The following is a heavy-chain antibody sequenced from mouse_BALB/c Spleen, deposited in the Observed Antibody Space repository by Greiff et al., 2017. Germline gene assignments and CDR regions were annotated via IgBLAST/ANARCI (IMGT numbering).Heavy chain of an antibody. CDR1: GYTFTSYW. J-gene: IGHJ2*01. CDR2: INPSDSYT. D-gene: IGHD1-1*01. CDR3: TRATTVPYYFDY. Sequence: VQLQQPGAELVRPGASVKLSCKASGYTFTSYWINWVKQRPGQGLEWIGNINPSDSYTNYNQKFKDKATLTVDKSSSTAYMQLSSPTSEDSAVYYCTRATTVPYYFDYWGQGTTLTVSS. V-gene: IGHV1-69*02.